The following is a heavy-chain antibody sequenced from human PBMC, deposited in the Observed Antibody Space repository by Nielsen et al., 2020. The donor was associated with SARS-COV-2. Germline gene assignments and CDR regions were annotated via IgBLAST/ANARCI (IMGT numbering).Heavy chain of an antibody. V-gene: IGHV1-24*01. CDR2: FDPEDGET. Sequence: ASVKVSCKVSGYTLTELSMHWVRQAPGKGLEWMGGFDPEDGETIYAQKFQGRVTLTEDTSTDTAYMELRSLRSEDTAVYYCATSPAVADPGVWFDPWGQGTLVTVSS. J-gene: IGHJ5*02. CDR3: ATSPAVADPGVWFDP. D-gene: IGHD6-19*01. CDR1: GYTLTELS.